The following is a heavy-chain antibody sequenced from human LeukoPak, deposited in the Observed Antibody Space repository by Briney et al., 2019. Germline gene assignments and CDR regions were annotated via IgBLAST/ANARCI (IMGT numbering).Heavy chain of an antibody. J-gene: IGHJ4*02. Sequence: GGSLRLSCAASGFTFDGYGMGWVRQAPGKGLEWVSAISGSGGSTYYADSVKGRFTISRDNSKNTLYLQMNSLRAEDTAVYYCAKKVAAAGSFDYWGQGTLVTVSS. D-gene: IGHD6-13*01. V-gene: IGHV3-23*01. CDR1: GFTFDGYG. CDR3: AKKVAAAGSFDY. CDR2: ISGSGGST.